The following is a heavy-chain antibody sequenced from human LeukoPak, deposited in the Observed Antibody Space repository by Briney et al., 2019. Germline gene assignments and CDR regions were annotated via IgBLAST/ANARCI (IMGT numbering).Heavy chain of an antibody. CDR2: IKQDGSEK. V-gene: IGHV3-7*01. CDR3: ASIVGGDAFDI. J-gene: IGHJ3*02. D-gene: IGHD1-26*01. Sequence: GGSLRLSCAASGFTFSSYWMSWVRQAPGKGLEWVANIKQDGSEKYYVDSVKGRFTISRDNAKNSLYLQMNSLRAEDTAVYYCASIVGGDAFDIWGQGTMVTVSS. CDR1: GFTFSSYW.